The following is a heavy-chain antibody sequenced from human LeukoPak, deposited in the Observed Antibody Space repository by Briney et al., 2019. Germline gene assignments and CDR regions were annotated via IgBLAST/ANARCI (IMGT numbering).Heavy chain of an antibody. J-gene: IGHJ4*02. CDR3: ANDAGYCGGNCPFFDL. V-gene: IGHV3-23*01. Sequence: GGSLRLSCAASGFTFSSHGMSWVRQAPGKGLEWVSTISAHGGNAHYADSVKGRFTISRDDSKTTLYLQMTALRAEDTAVYYCANDAGYCGGNCPFFDLWGQGTLVTVSS. CDR1: GFTFSSHG. D-gene: IGHD2-21*01. CDR2: ISAHGGNA.